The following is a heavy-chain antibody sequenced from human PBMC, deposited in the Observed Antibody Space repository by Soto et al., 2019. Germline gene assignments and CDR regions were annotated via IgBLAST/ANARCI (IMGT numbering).Heavy chain of an antibody. CDR3: ARATDYDFWSGYYYGMDV. CDR2: MNPNSGNT. Sequence: GASVKVSCKASGYTFTSYDINWVRQATGQGLEWTGWMNPNSGNTGYAQKFQGRVTMTRNTSISTAYMELSSLRSEDTAVYYCARATDYDFWSGYYYGMDVWGQGTTVTVSS. V-gene: IGHV1-8*01. CDR1: GYTFTSYD. J-gene: IGHJ6*02. D-gene: IGHD3-3*01.